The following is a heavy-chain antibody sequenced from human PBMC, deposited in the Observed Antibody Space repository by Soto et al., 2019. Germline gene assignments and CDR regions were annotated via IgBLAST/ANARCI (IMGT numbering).Heavy chain of an antibody. V-gene: IGHV4-34*01. J-gene: IGHJ1*01. Sequence: QVQLQQWGAGLLKPSETLSLTCAVYGGSFSGYYWSWIRQPPGKGLEWIGEINHSGSTNYNPSLKSRVTIAGDTSKNQFSLKLSSVTAADTAVYDCASGGPFWSGYLGGYWGQGTLVTVSS. CDR2: INHSGST. CDR1: GGSFSGYY. D-gene: IGHD3-3*01. CDR3: ASGGPFWSGYLGGY.